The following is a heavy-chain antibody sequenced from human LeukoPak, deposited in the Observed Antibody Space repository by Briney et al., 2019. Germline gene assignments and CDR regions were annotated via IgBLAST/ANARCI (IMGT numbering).Heavy chain of an antibody. Sequence: GGSLRLSCAASGFTFSSYWMHWVRQAPGKGLVWVSRMNSDGSSTSYADSVKGRFTISRDNAKNTLYLQMNSLRAEDTAVYYCARGTIVVVPAAIFFRFDPWGQGTLVTGS. V-gene: IGHV3-74*01. D-gene: IGHD2-2*01. CDR3: ARGTIVVVPAAIFFRFDP. CDR1: GFTFSSYW. CDR2: MNSDGSST. J-gene: IGHJ5*02.